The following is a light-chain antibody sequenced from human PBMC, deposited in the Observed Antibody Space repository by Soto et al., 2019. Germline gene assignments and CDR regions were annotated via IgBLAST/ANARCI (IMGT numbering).Light chain of an antibody. Sequence: QSALTQPASGSGSPGQSITISCTGTSSDVGGYNYVSWYHQHTGKAPKLMIYEVSNRPSGIANRFSGSKSVNTASLTISGLQAEDEADYYCSSYTRSSTRVFGGGTQLTVL. V-gene: IGLV2-14*01. CDR2: EVS. CDR1: SSDVGGYNY. J-gene: IGLJ3*02. CDR3: SSYTRSSTRV.